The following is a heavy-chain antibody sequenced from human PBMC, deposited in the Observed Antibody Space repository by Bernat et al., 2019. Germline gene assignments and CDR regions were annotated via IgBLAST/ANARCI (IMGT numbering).Heavy chain of an antibody. CDR2: ISSSSSTI. Sequence: EVQLVESGGGLVQPGGSLRLSCAASGFTFSSYSMNWVRQAPGKGLEWVSYISSSSSTIYYADSVKGRFTISRDNAKNSLYLQMNSLRAEDTAVYYCARGKEDFFDYWGQGTLVTVSS. CDR1: GFTFSSYS. J-gene: IGHJ4*02. CDR3: ARGKEDFFDY. V-gene: IGHV3-48*01. D-gene: IGHD2-15*01.